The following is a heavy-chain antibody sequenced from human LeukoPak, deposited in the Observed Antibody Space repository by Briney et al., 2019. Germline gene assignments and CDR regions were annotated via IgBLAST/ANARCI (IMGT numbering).Heavy chain of an antibody. J-gene: IGHJ4*02. V-gene: IGHV1-69*05. Sequence: ASVKVSCKASGGTFSSYAISWVRQAPGQGLEWMGRIIPIFGTANYAQKFQGRVTITTDESTSTAYMELSSLRSEDTAVYYCARGSGWFGKLLSEPFDYWGQGTLVTVSS. D-gene: IGHD3-10*01. CDR2: IIPIFGTA. CDR3: ARGSGWFGKLLSEPFDY. CDR1: GGTFSSYA.